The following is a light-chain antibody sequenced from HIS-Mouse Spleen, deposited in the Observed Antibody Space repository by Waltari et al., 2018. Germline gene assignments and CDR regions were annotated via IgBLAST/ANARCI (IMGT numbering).Light chain of an antibody. CDR3: QQSYSTPNT. V-gene: IGKV1-39*01. CDR2: ASS. Sequence: DIQMTQSPSSLSASVGDRVTITCRASQSISSYLIWYHQKPGKAPKLLIYASSSLPSGVPSRFSGSGSGTDFTLTISSLQPEDFATYYCQQSYSTPNTFGQGTKLEIK. CDR1: QSISSY. J-gene: IGKJ2*01.